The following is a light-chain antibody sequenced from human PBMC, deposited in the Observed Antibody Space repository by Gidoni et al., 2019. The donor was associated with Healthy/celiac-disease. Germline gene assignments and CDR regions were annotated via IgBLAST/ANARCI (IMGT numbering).Light chain of an antibody. Sequence: EIVMTQSPATLSVSPGERATLSCRASQSVSSNLAWYQQNPGQAPRLLIYGASTRATGIPARFSGSGSGTEFTLTISSLQSEDFAVYSCQQYNTWSWTFGQGTKVEIK. CDR3: QQYNTWSWT. CDR2: GAS. J-gene: IGKJ1*01. CDR1: QSVSSN. V-gene: IGKV3D-15*01.